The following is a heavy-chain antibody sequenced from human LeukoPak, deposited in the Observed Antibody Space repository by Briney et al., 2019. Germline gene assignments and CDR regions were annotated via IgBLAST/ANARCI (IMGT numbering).Heavy chain of an antibody. V-gene: IGHV3-30*18. CDR3: AKDQYYYGSWHLLFY. Sequence: PGRSLRLSCAASGFTFSSYGMHWVHQAPGKGLEWVAVISYDGSNKYYADSVKGRFTISRDNSKNTLYLQMNSLRAEDTAVYYCAKDQYYYGSWHLLFYWGQGTLVTVSS. CDR1: GFTFSSYG. CDR2: ISYDGSNK. D-gene: IGHD3-10*01. J-gene: IGHJ4*02.